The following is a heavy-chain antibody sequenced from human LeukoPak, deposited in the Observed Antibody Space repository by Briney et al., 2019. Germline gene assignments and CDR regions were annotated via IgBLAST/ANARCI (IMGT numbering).Heavy chain of an antibody. CDR1: GYTFTSYD. J-gene: IGHJ3*02. CDR2: INPNSGGT. V-gene: IGHV1-2*02. CDR3: ASNPQGDAFDI. Sequence: ASVKVSCKASGYTFTSYDINWVRQATGQGLEWMGWINPNSGGTNYAQKFQGRVTMTRDTSISTAYMELSRLRSDNTAVYYCASNPQGDAFDIWGQGTMVTVSS.